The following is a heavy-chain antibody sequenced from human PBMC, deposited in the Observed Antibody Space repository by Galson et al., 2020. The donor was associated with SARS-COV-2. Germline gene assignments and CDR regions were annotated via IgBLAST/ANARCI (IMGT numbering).Heavy chain of an antibody. D-gene: IGHD3-3*01. V-gene: IGHV3-30*04. J-gene: IGHJ6*02. Sequence: GGSLRLSCAASGFTFSSYAMHWVRQAPGKGLEWVAVISYDGSNKYNADSVKGRFTISRDNSKNTLYLQMNSLRAEDTAVYYCARSKRITIFGVVYYYYGMDVWGQGTTVTVSS. CDR3: ARSKRITIFGVVYYYYGMDV. CDR1: GFTFSSYA. CDR2: ISYDGSNK.